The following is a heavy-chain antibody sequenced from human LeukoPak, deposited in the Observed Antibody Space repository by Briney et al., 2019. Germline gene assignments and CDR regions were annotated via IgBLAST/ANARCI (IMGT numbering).Heavy chain of an antibody. D-gene: IGHD2-2*02. Sequence: SETLSLTCTVSGGSISSGGYYWSWIRQPPGKGLEWIGYIYHSGSTYYNPSLKSRVTISVDRSKNQFSLKLSSVTAADTAVYYCARVNWDIVVVPAAIGEGWFDPWGQGTLVTVSS. CDR2: IYHSGST. V-gene: IGHV4-30-2*01. CDR3: ARVNWDIVVVPAAIGEGWFDP. J-gene: IGHJ5*02. CDR1: GGSISSGGYY.